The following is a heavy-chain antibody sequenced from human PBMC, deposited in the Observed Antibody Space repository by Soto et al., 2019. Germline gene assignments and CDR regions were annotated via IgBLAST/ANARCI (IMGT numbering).Heavy chain of an antibody. CDR3: ARGDYDSSGYYGDY. CDR1: GGSISSGGYS. CDR2: IYHSGST. Sequence: QLQLQESGSGLVKPSQTLSLTCAVSGGSISSGGYSWSWIRQPPGKVLEWIGYIYHSGSTYYNPSLKSRVTVSVDRSKNQFSRKLSSVTAADTAVYYCARGDYDSSGYYGDYWGQGTLVTVSS. V-gene: IGHV4-30-2*01. D-gene: IGHD3-22*01. J-gene: IGHJ4*02.